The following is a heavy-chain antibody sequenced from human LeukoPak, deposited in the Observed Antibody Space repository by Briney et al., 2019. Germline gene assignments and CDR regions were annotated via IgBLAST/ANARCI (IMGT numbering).Heavy chain of an antibody. D-gene: IGHD3-16*01. CDR3: YGGPYLFDF. CDR1: GFTFSSYS. V-gene: IGHV3-21*01. CDR2: ISSTSSSI. J-gene: IGHJ4*02. Sequence: GGSLRLSCVASGFTFSSYSMNWVRQAPGKGLEWVSFISSTSSSIYYAESVRGRFTISRDNAKNSLYLQMNSLRAEDTAVYFCYGGPYLFDFWGQGTLVTVSS.